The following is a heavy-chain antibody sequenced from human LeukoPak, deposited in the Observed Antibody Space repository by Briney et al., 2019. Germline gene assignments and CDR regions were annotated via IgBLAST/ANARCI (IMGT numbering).Heavy chain of an antibody. CDR3: AREKNYHDTSDPKYFFDY. D-gene: IGHD3-22*01. Sequence: ASVKVSCKASGYTFTGYYMHWVRQAPGQGLEWMGWISAYNGNTNYAQKLQGRVTMTTDTSTSTAYMELKSLRSDDTAVYYCAREKNYHDTSDPKYFFDYWGQGTLVTVSS. V-gene: IGHV1-18*04. CDR2: ISAYNGNT. CDR1: GYTFTGYY. J-gene: IGHJ4*02.